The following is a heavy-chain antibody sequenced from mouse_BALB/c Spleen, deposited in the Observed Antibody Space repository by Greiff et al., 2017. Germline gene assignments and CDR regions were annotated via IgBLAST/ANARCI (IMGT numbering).Heavy chain of an antibody. V-gene: IGHV5-6-4*01. J-gene: IGHJ3*01. Sequence: EVKLVESGGGLVKPGGSLKLSCAASGFTFSSYTMSWVRQTPEKRLEWVATISSGGSYTYYPDSVKGRFTISRDNAKNTLYLQMSSLKSEDTAMYYCTREEIYYGNYPWFAYWGQGTLVTVSA. CDR3: TREEIYYGNYPWFAY. CDR1: GFTFSSYT. D-gene: IGHD2-1*01. CDR2: ISSGGSYT.